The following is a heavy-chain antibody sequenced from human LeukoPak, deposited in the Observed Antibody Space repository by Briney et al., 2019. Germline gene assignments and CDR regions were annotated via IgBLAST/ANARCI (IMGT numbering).Heavy chain of an antibody. CDR2: IYYSGST. CDR1: GGSISSYY. J-gene: IGHJ5*02. Sequence: PSETLSLTCTVSGGSISSYYWSWIRQHPGKGLEWIGYIYYSGSTYYNPSLKSRVTISVDTSKNQFSLKLSSVTAADTAVYYCARVAGYSYEENWFDPWGQGTLVTVSS. D-gene: IGHD5-18*01. CDR3: ARVAGYSYEENWFDP. V-gene: IGHV4-59*06.